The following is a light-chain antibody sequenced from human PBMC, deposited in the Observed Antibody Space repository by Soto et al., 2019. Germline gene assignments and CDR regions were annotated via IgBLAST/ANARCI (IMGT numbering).Light chain of an antibody. CDR2: GAS. Sequence: EIVLTQSPGTLSLSPGERATLSCRASQSVSSSYLAWYQQKPGRPPRLLFYGASSRATGIPGRFSGSGSGTDFTLTISRLEPEDFAVYYCQQYGSSPLTFGGGTKVEIK. J-gene: IGKJ4*01. CDR3: QQYGSSPLT. V-gene: IGKV3-20*01. CDR1: QSVSSSY.